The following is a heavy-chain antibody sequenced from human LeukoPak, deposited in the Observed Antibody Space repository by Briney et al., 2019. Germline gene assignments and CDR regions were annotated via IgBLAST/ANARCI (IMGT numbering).Heavy chain of an antibody. CDR1: GYTFTSYD. D-gene: IGHD2-2*01. V-gene: IGHV1-8*01. CDR2: MNPNSGNT. CDR3: VRDRTKYCSSTSCPLDY. J-gene: IGHJ4*02. Sequence: GASVKVSCKASGYTFTSYDINRVRQATGQGLEWMGWMNPNSGNTGYAQKFQGRVTMTRDTSISTAYMELSRLRSDDTAVYYCVRDRTKYCSSTSCPLDYWGQGTLVTVSS.